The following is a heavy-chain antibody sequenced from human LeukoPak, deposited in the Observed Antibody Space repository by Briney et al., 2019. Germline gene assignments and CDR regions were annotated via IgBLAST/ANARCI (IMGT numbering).Heavy chain of an antibody. J-gene: IGHJ4*02. V-gene: IGHV3-7*03. CDR3: AKVRPPPGSGWYGGDDY. CDR1: GFTFSSYW. CDR2: IRQDGSDK. D-gene: IGHD6-19*01. Sequence: GGSLRLSCAASGFTFSSYWMSWVRQAPGKGLEWVANIRQDGSDKYYVDSVKGRFTISRDNAKNSLYLQMNSLRAEDTAIYYCAKVRPPPGSGWYGGDDYWGQGTLVTVSP.